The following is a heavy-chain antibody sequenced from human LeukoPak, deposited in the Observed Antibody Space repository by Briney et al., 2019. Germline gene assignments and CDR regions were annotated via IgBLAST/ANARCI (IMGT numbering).Heavy chain of an antibody. CDR2: INHSGST. CDR3: ARGPSYYFMVPFDY. CDR1: GGSFSGYY. V-gene: IGHV4-34*01. J-gene: IGHJ4*02. D-gene: IGHD3-22*01. Sequence: KTSETLSLTCAVYGGSFSGYYWSWIRQPPGKGLEWIGEINHSGSTNYNPSLKSRVTISVDTSKNQFSLKLSSVTAADTAVYYCARGPSYYFMVPFDYWGQGTLVTVSS.